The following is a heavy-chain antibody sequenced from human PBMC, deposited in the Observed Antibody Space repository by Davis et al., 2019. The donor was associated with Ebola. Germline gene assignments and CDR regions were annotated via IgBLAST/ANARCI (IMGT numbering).Heavy chain of an antibody. D-gene: IGHD1/OR15-1a*01. J-gene: IGHJ4*02. CDR1: GFSFTSYS. CDR2: ISGSGTNT. Sequence: GESLKISCAASGFSFTSYSMNWVRQAPGKGLEWVSSISGSGTNTYYPDSVKGRFTISRDNSKNTLSLQMNSLRAEDTALYYCAKFRGTSAVNFDSWGQGALVTVSS. CDR3: AKFRGTSAVNFDS. V-gene: IGHV3-23*01.